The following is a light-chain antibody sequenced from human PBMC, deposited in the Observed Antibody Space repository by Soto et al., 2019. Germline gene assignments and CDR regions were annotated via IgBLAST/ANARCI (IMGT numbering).Light chain of an antibody. Sequence: DIQLTQSPSFLSASVGDRVTITCRASQGISSYLAWYQQKPGKAPKLLIYAASTLQSGVPSRFSGSGSGTEFTLTISSLQPEDFANYYCQQLNSYPPELTFGGGTKGEIK. CDR3: QQLNSYPPELT. J-gene: IGKJ4*01. CDR2: AAS. V-gene: IGKV1-9*01. CDR1: QGISSY.